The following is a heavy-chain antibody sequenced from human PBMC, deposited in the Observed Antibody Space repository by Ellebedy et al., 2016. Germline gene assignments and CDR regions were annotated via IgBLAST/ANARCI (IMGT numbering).Heavy chain of an antibody. D-gene: IGHD5-24*01. CDR2: IYNSGST. CDR1: GGSLSSYY. J-gene: IGHJ5*02. CDR3: ARGGRRDGYNT. V-gene: IGHV4-59*01. Sequence: SETLSLTCTDSGGSLSSYYWSWIRQPPGKGLEWIGYIYNSGSTNYNPSLKSRVTISVDTSKNQFSLKLSSVTAADTAVYYCARGGRRDGYNTWGQGTLVTVSS.